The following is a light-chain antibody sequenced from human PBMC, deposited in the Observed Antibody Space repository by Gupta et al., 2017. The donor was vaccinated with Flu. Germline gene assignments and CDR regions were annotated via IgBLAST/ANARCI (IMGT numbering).Light chain of an antibody. CDR2: AAS. J-gene: IGKJ5*01. Sequence: PAFLSASVGDRVTSTCLASQAISSYLAWYQQKPGKAPKLLIYAASTARSAVASGLSGSGSCTEFTLTISSRQPEDFATYYCQQRLNCPITFGQGTQVDIK. CDR1: QAISSY. CDR3: QQRLNCPIT. V-gene: IGKV1-9*01.